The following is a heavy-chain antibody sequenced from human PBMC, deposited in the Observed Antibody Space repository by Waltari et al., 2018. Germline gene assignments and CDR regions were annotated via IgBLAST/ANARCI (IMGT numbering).Heavy chain of an antibody. V-gene: IGHV1-18*01. CDR2: VSGYNGDT. D-gene: IGHD2-8*01. CDR1: GYTFNSYA. CDR3: ARVSTNNGPGDLDY. J-gene: IGHJ4*02. Sequence: VQLVQSAPEVTKPGASVLVSCKTSGYTFNSYAFSWVRQAPGQGREWMGWVSGYNGDTFYAQNFQDRLTMTTETSTTTTYMELRNLRSDDTAIYYCARVSTNNGPGDLDYWGQGTLVTVSA.